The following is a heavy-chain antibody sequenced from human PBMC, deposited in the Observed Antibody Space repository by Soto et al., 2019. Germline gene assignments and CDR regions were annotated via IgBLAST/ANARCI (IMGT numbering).Heavy chain of an antibody. CDR3: ARDTETLGPRANDALDI. Sequence: QAQLVQSGAEMKKPGASVKVSCKATGYTFSAYTMNWVHQAPGQSLEWMGWINAGSGNTKYSQNFQGRVSITRDTSASTVYMELTGLTSEXTAXXXXARDTETLGPRANDALDIWGQGTMVTVSS. CDR1: GYTFSAYT. J-gene: IGHJ3*02. V-gene: IGHV1-3*01. CDR2: INAGSGNT. D-gene: IGHD3-3*02.